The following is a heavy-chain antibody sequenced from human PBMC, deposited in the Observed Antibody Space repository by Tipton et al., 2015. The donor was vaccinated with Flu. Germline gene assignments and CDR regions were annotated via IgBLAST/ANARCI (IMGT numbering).Heavy chain of an antibody. D-gene: IGHD3-22*01. Sequence: TLSLTCTVSGGSISSYYWSWIRQPAGKGLEWIGRIYSSGSTYYNPSLKSRVTISVDTSKNQFSLKLSSVTAADTALYYCAGNNYYDSSGYYYSLDYWGQGTLVTVSS. CDR3: AGNNYYDSSGYYYSLDY. CDR1: GGSISSYY. V-gene: IGHV4-4*07. J-gene: IGHJ4*02. CDR2: IYSSGST.